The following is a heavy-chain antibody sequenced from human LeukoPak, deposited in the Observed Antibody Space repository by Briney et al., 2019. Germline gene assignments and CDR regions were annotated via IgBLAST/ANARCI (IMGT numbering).Heavy chain of an antibody. Sequence: SETLSLTCTVSGGSISSHYWSWIRQPPGKGLEWIGYIYYSGGTNYNPSLKSRVAISVDTSKNQFSLKLNFVTAADTVVYYCARSVDYYDSSGYLNWFDPWGQGTLVTVSS. D-gene: IGHD3-22*01. V-gene: IGHV4-59*08. CDR3: ARSVDYYDSSGYLNWFDP. CDR2: IYYSGGT. J-gene: IGHJ5*02. CDR1: GGSISSHY.